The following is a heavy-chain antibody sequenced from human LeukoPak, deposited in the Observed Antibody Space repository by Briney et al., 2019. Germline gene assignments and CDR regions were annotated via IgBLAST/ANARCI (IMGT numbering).Heavy chain of an antibody. D-gene: IGHD1-1*01. CDR3: ARGRSELDDY. V-gene: IGHV1-8*01. CDR1: GYTFTSYD. J-gene: IGHJ4*02. Sequence: ASVKVSCKASGYTFTSYDINWVRQATGQGLEWRGWMNPNSVNTGYAQKFQGRGTMTRNTAISTAYMALSSLRSEDTAVYYFARGRSELDDYWGPGTLVTVSS. CDR2: MNPNSVNT.